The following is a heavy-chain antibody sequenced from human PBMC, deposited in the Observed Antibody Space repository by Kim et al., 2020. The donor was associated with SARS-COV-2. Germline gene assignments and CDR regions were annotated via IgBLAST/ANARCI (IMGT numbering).Heavy chain of an antibody. Sequence: SETLSLTCTVSGGSISSYYWSWIRQPPGKGLEWIGYIYYSGSTNYNPSLKSRVTISVDTSKNQFSLKLSSVTAADTAVYYCARFGGYYYGSGSYFDYWGQGTLVTVSS. V-gene: IGHV4-59*01. J-gene: IGHJ4*02. D-gene: IGHD3-10*01. CDR2: IYYSGST. CDR1: GGSISSYY. CDR3: ARFGGYYYGSGSYFDY.